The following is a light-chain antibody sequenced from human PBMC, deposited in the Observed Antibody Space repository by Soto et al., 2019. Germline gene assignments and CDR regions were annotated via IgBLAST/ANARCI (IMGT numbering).Light chain of an antibody. Sequence: IQLTQSPSSLSASVGDRVTITCRASQGISSYLAWYQQKPGEAPKLLIYAASTLQSGVPSRFSGSGSGTDFTLTISSLQPEDFATYYCQQLNNYVFTFGHGTKVDIK. J-gene: IGKJ3*01. CDR2: AAS. V-gene: IGKV1-9*01. CDR1: QGISSY. CDR3: QQLNNYVFT.